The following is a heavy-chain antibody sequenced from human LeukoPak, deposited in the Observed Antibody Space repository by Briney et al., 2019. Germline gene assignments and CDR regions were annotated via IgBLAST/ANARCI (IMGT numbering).Heavy chain of an antibody. CDR2: ISYDGSNK. CDR1: GFPFSSYG. Sequence: GGSLRLSCVASGFPFSSYGMHWVRQAPGKGLEWVAVISYDGSNKYYADSVKGRFTISRDNSKNTLYLQMNSLRAEDTAVYYCAKGFHAFDIWGQGTMVTVSS. V-gene: IGHV3-30*18. J-gene: IGHJ3*02. CDR3: AKGFHAFDI.